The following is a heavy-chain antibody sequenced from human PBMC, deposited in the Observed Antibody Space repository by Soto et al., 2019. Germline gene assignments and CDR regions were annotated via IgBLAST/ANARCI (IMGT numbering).Heavy chain of an antibody. V-gene: IGHV5-51*01. CDR2: IYPGDSDT. Sequence: GESLKISCKGSGYSFTSYWIGWVRQMPGKGLEWMGIIYPGDSDTRYSPYFQGQVTISADKSTSTAYLQWSSLKASDTAMYYCARHVRGHVAQKYYYMDVWGKGTTVTVSS. J-gene: IGHJ6*03. CDR3: ARHVRGHVAQKYYYMDV. CDR1: GYSFTSYW. D-gene: IGHD3-10*02.